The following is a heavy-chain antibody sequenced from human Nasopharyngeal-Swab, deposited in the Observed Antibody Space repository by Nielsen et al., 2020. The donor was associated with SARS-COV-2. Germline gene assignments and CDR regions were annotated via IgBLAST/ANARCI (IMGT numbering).Heavy chain of an antibody. CDR2: IYSGGSST. CDR1: GLTFSSYA. V-gene: IGHV3-23*03. CDR3: AKGLRNWFDP. J-gene: IGHJ5*02. Sequence: GESLKISCAASGLTFSSYAMSWVRQAPGKGLEWVSVIYSGGSSTYYADSVKGRFTISRDNSKNTLYLQMNSLRAEDTAVYYCAKGLRNWFDPWGQGTLVTVSS.